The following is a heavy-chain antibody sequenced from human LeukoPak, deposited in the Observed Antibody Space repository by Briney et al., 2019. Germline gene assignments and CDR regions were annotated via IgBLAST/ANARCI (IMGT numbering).Heavy chain of an antibody. D-gene: IGHD6-6*01. CDR1: GGSISSSSYY. CDR3: VLMYSSSSRAFDY. V-gene: IGHV4-39*01. Sequence: SETLSLTCTVSGGSISSSSYYWGWIRQPPGKGLEWIGSIYYSGSTYYNPSLKSRVTISVDTSKNQFSLQLNSVTPEDTAVYYCVLMYSSSSRAFDYWGQGTLVTVSS. CDR2: IYYSGST. J-gene: IGHJ4*02.